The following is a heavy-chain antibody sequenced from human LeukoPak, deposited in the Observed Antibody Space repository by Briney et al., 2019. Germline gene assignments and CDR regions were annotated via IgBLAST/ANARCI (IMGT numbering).Heavy chain of an antibody. CDR1: GGSISSSSYY. Sequence: SETLSLTCTVSGGSISSSSYYWGWIRQPPGKGLEWIGSIYYSGSTNYNPSLKSRVTISVDTSKNQFSLKLSSVTTADTAVYYCARGKGYYYDSSRRGLDPWGQGTLVTVSS. CDR2: IYYSGST. V-gene: IGHV4-39*07. D-gene: IGHD3-22*01. CDR3: ARGKGYYYDSSRRGLDP. J-gene: IGHJ5*02.